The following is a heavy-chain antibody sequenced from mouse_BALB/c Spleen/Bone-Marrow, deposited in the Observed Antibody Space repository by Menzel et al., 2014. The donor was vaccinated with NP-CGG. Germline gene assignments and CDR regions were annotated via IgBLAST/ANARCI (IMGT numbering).Heavy chain of an antibody. J-gene: IGHJ3*01. Sequence: QVQLKQSGPGLVQPSQSLSITCTVSGSSLANYGVHWVRQSPGKGLEWLGVIWSGGSTDYNADFITRLIISKDNSKSQISFKMNSLQANDTAIYYCAIRGGATAPFAYWGQGTLVTVSA. CDR3: AIRGGATAPFAY. V-gene: IGHV2-2*02. CDR1: GSSLANYG. D-gene: IGHD1-2*01. CDR2: IWSGGST.